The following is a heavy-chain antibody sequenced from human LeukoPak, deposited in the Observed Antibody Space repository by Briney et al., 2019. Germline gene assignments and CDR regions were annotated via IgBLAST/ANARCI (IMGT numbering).Heavy chain of an antibody. CDR3: ARESIPVMDV. V-gene: IGHV3-21*01. Sequence: KSGGSLRLSCAASGFTFSSYSMNWVRQAPGKGLEWVSSISSSSSYIYYADSVKGRFTISGDNAKNSLYLQMNSLRAEDTAVYYCARESIPVMDVWGKGTTVTVSS. J-gene: IGHJ6*04. CDR2: ISSSSSYI. D-gene: IGHD2-21*01. CDR1: GFTFSSYS.